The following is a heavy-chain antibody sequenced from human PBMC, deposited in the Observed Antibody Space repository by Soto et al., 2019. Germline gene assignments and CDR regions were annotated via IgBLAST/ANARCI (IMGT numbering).Heavy chain of an antibody. Sequence: GGSLRLSCAVSGISYSNNWMSWVRQAPGKGLEWVANIKQDGSERYYVDSVKGRFTISRDNGKNSLYLQMNSLRAEDTAVYYCGGSRSSHFAMDVWGHGTTVTVSS. CDR1: GISYSNNW. CDR2: IKQDGSER. D-gene: IGHD3-10*01. J-gene: IGHJ6*02. V-gene: IGHV3-7*03. CDR3: GGSRSSHFAMDV.